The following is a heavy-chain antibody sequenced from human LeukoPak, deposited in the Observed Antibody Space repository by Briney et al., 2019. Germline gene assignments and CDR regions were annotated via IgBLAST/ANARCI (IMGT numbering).Heavy chain of an antibody. D-gene: IGHD6-13*01. CDR1: GFIFSDYW. CDR2: IKQDGGEK. CDR3: ARDGTAAGLYFDL. V-gene: IGHV3-7*01. J-gene: IGHJ4*01. Sequence: PGGSLRLSCGVSGFIFSDYWMNWVRQAPGKGLEWVASIKQDGGEKSYVDSVKGRFTISRDNAKNSLYLQMSSLRAEDTAVYYCARDGTAAGLYFDLWGQGTPATVSS.